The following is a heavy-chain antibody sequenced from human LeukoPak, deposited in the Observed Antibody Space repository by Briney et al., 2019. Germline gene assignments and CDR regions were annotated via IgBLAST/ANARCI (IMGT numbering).Heavy chain of an antibody. CDR1: GASISSYY. D-gene: IGHD3-22*01. CDR3: ARDRSPEGYYDSSHWDYYHGMDV. V-gene: IGHV4-59*01. CDR2: IYYSGST. J-gene: IGHJ6*02. Sequence: PSETLSLTCTVSGASISSYYWSWIRQPPGKGLEWIGYIYYSGSTDYNPSLKSRVTISVDTSKNQFSLNLSSVTAADTAMYYCARDRSPEGYYDSSHWDYYHGMDVWGQGTTVTVSS.